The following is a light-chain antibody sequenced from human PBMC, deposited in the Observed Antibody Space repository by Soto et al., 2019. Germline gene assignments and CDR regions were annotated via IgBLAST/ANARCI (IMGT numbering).Light chain of an antibody. CDR3: AVWDDNLSGFYV. CDR2: RNS. J-gene: IGLJ1*01. Sequence: QSVLTQSPSASGTPGQRVTISCSGSASTIGRNYVYWYQQLPGTAPKLLIYRNSQRPSGVPDRFSGSKSGTSASLAISGLRSEDEADYYCAVWDDNLSGFYVFGDGTKLTVL. CDR1: ASTIGRNY. V-gene: IGLV1-47*01.